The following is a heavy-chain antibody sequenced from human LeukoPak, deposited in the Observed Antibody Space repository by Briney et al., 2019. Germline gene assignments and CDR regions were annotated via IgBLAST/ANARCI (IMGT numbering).Heavy chain of an antibody. J-gene: IGHJ3*02. V-gene: IGHV4-34*01. CDR3: ARAWYSRLSGWDDAFDI. CDR1: GGSFSGYY. D-gene: IGHD6-19*01. CDR2: INHSGST. Sequence: SETLSLTCAVYGGSFSGYYWSWIRQPPGKGLEWIGEINHSGSTNYNPSLKSRVTISVDTSKNQFSLKLSSVTAADTAVYYCARAWYSRLSGWDDAFDIWGQGTMVTVSS.